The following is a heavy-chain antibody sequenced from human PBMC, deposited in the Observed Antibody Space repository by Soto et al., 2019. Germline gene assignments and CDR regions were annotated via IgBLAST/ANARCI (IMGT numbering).Heavy chain of an antibody. CDR2: INSDGSST. CDR3: AREGLRSTDY. V-gene: IGHV3-74*01. J-gene: IGHJ4*02. D-gene: IGHD3-22*01. Sequence: GGSLRLSCAASGFSFSDFSMNWFRQAPGKGLVWVSRINSDGSSTSYADSVKGRFTISRDNAKNTLYLQMNSLRAEDTAVYYCAREGLRSTDYWGQGTLVTVSS. CDR1: GFSFSDFS.